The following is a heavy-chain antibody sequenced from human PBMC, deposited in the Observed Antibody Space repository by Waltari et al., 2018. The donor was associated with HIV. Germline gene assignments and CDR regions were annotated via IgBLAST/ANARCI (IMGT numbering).Heavy chain of an antibody. CDR2: INAGTGNT. Sequence: QVHLLQSGAEVKKPGASVKVSCKASGYTFTSYPIHWLRQAPGQRLEWMAWINAGTGNTKYSQNVQGRVTITRDTSASTAYMELSSLRSEDTAVYYCARHNSSWYGTFDHWGQGTLVTVSS. CDR1: GYTFTSYP. CDR3: ARHNSSWYGTFDH. D-gene: IGHD6-19*01. J-gene: IGHJ4*02. V-gene: IGHV1-3*01.